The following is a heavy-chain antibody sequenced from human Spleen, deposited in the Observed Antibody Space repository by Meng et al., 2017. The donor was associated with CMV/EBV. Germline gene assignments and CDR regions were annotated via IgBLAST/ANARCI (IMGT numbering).Heavy chain of an antibody. J-gene: IGHJ6*02. CDR3: ARAIAARGNYYYGMDV. CDR1: GGSISSDY. V-gene: IGHV4-59*12. Sequence: SETLSLTCIVSGGSISSDYWSWIRQPPGKGLEWIGYIYYSGSTNYIPSLKSRLTISVDTSKNQFSLKLSSVTAADTAVYYCARAIAARGNYYYGMDVWGQGTTVTVSS. D-gene: IGHD6-13*01. CDR2: IYYSGST.